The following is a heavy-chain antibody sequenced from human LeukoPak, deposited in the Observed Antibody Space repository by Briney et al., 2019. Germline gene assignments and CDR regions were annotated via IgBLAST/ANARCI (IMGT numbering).Heavy chain of an antibody. Sequence: SETLSLTCTVSGGSISSSSYYWGWIRQPPGKRLEWIGSIYYSGSTYYNPSLKSRVTISVDTSKNQFSLKLSSVTAADTAVYYCARAFRYCSSTSCNAYYYYMDVWGKGTTVTVSS. D-gene: IGHD2-2*01. V-gene: IGHV4-39*07. CDR3: ARAFRYCSSTSCNAYYYYMDV. CDR1: GGSISSSSYY. CDR2: IYYSGST. J-gene: IGHJ6*03.